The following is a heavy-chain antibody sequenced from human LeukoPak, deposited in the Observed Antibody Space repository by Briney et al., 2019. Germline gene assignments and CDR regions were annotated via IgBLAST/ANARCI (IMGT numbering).Heavy chain of an antibody. V-gene: IGHV3-33*01. CDR2: LLYDGNTK. Sequence: GGSLRLSCAASVFSLSNYGMHWVRQAPGKGLEWVAALLYDGNTKHYADSVKGRFTISRDISKNTFYLQMNSLTAEDTAVYYCARDHRPEIQYYYMDVWGKGTTVAVSS. CDR1: VFSLSNYG. J-gene: IGHJ6*03. CDR3: ARDHRPEIQYYYMDV. D-gene: IGHD1-14*01.